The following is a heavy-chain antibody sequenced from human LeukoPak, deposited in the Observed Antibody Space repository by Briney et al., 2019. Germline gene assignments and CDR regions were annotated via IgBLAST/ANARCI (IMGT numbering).Heavy chain of an antibody. CDR2: IIPIFGTA. Sequence: ASVKVSCKASGGTFSSYAISWVRQAPGQGLEWMGGIIPIFGTANYAQKFQGRVTITADESTSTAYMELSSLRSEDTAVYYCARAREVRLMVVIVLDYWGQGTLVTVSS. V-gene: IGHV1-69*01. CDR1: GGTFSSYA. D-gene: IGHD2-21*01. J-gene: IGHJ4*02. CDR3: ARAREVRLMVVIVLDY.